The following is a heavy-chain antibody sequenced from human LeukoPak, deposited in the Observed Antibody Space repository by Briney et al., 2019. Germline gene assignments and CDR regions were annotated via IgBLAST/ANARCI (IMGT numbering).Heavy chain of an antibody. V-gene: IGHV1-69*06. D-gene: IGHD3-22*01. CDR1: GGTFSSYA. J-gene: IGHJ4*02. CDR3: ARETRGGYYDSSGYDNFDY. CDR2: IIPIFGTA. Sequence: SVKVSCKASGGTFSSYAISWVRQAPGQGLEWMGGIIPIFGTANYAQKFQGRVTITADKSTSTAYMELSSLRSEDTAVYYCARETRGGYYDSSGYDNFDYWGQGTLVTVSS.